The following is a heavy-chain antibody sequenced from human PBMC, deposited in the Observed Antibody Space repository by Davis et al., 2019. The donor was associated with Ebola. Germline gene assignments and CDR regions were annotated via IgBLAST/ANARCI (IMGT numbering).Heavy chain of an antibody. CDR2: MSTSGSKT. CDR1: GFTLSSYV. CDR3: AKRSIAVAGLGAFDI. V-gene: IGHV3-23*01. J-gene: IGHJ3*02. D-gene: IGHD6-19*01. Sequence: GESLKISCVASGFTLSSYVVSWVRQAPGAGLELVSSMSTSGSKTDYGDSVKGRFTISRDISMNILYLQMNSLRAEDTAIYYCAKRSIAVAGLGAFDIWGQGTMVTVSS.